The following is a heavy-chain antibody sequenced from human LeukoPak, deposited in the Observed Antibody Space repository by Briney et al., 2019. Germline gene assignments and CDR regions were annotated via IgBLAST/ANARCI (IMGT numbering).Heavy chain of an antibody. CDR3: ARLPHLSSGWFDP. D-gene: IGHD6-19*01. J-gene: IGHJ5*02. Sequence: SETLPLTCAVSGYSISSGYYWGWIRQPPGKGLEWIGNIYHSGSTYYNPSLKSRVTISVDTSKNQFSLKLSSVTAADTAVYYCARLPHLSSGWFDPWGQGTLVTVSS. CDR2: IYHSGST. CDR1: GYSISSGYY. V-gene: IGHV4-38-2*01.